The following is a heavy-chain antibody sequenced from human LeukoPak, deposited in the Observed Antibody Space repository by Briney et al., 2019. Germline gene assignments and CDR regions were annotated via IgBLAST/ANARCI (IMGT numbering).Heavy chain of an antibody. CDR1: GFTFSSFA. Sequence: TGGSLRLSCEASGFTFSSFAMSWVRKAPGKGLEWVSTISSSGSGTYYADSVKGRFSISRDNSKDTLYLQMNSLRAEDTAVYYCAKLPLLEYQLLTFDYWGQGTLVTVSS. V-gene: IGHV3-23*01. CDR3: AKLPLLEYQLLTFDY. CDR2: ISSSGSGT. J-gene: IGHJ4*02. D-gene: IGHD2-2*01.